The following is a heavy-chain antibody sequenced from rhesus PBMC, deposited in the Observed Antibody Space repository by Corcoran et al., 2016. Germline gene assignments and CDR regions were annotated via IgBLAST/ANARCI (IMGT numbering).Heavy chain of an antibody. CDR3: ARDLMIHGSSYRNRKVGY. D-gene: IGHD4-29*01. CDR1: GGSFSGYY. CDR2: ISGSRGSP. V-gene: IGHV4-165*01. J-gene: IGHJ4*01. Sequence: QVQLQESGPGLVKPSETLSLICAVSGGSFSGYYWGWIRLPPGKGLEWIGYISGSRGSPYYTPSLHSRVTISTDTSKNQFSLKLRSVTSADTALYYCARDLMIHGSSYRNRKVGYWGQGVLVTVSS.